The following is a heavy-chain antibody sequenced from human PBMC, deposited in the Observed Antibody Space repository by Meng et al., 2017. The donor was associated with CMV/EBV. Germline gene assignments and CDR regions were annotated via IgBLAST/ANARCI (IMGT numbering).Heavy chain of an antibody. V-gene: IGHV3-13*03. J-gene: IGHJ6*02. D-gene: IGHD3-3*01. CDR2: IGTAGDT. CDR1: GFTFSSYD. Sequence: GESLKTFCAACGFTFSSYDMHLVRQATGKGLEWVSAIGTAGDTYYPGYVKGQFTISRENAKNSLYLQMNSLRAGDTAGYYCAIDLTRGTISFGGMDVWGQGTTVTVSS. CDR3: AIDLTRGTISFGGMDV.